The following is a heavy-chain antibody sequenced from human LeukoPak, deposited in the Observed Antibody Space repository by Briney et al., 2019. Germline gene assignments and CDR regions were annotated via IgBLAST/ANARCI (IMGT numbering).Heavy chain of an antibody. CDR2: INPNSGGT. CDR3: ARDFSEYDILTGVFDY. CDR1: GYTFIGYY. D-gene: IGHD3-9*01. Sequence: ASVKVSCKASGYTFIGYYMHWVRQAPGQGLEWMGWINPNSGGTKYAQKFQGRVTMTRDTSISTAYTELSRLRSDDTAVYYCARDFSEYDILTGVFDYWGQGTLVTVSS. V-gene: IGHV1-2*02. J-gene: IGHJ4*02.